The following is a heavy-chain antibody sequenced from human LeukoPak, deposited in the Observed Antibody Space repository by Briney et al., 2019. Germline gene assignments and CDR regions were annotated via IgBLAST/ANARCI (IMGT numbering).Heavy chain of an antibody. D-gene: IGHD2-2*01. CDR3: ARSYCSSTSCYVRPNYYYYYMDV. Sequence: GGSLRLSCAASGSTFSNYGMNWVRQAPGKGLEWVSGITGSGGNTYYADSVKGRFTISRDNSKNTMYLQMNSLRAEDTAVYYCARSYCSSTSCYVRPNYYYYYMDVWGKGTTVTVSS. V-gene: IGHV3-23*01. J-gene: IGHJ6*03. CDR2: ITGSGGNT. CDR1: GSTFSNYG.